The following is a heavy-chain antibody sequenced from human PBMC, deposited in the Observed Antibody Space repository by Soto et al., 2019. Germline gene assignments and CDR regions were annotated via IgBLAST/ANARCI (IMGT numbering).Heavy chain of an antibody. Sequence: EVQLLESGGGLVQPGGSLRLSCAASGFTFSSYAMSWVRQAPGKGMEWVSAISGSGGSTYYADSVKGRFTISRDNSRNTLDRQMNSVRAEDTAVSYCAKELGGYCSGGSCYQGGGTAFDIWGQGTMVTVSS. J-gene: IGHJ3*02. V-gene: IGHV3-23*01. CDR3: AKELGGYCSGGSCYQGGGTAFDI. CDR2: ISGSGGST. D-gene: IGHD2-15*01. CDR1: GFTFSSYA.